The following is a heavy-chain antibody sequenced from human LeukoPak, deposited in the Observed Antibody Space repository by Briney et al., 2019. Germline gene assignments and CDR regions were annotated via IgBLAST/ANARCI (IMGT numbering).Heavy chain of an antibody. CDR2: ISSSGSNI. Sequence: GGSLRLSWAPSGFTFSDYYMSWIRQAPGEGRGWVSYISSSGSNIYYADYVQGRFTISRDNAKNSVYLQMNSLRAEDTAVYYCARVARVKWIQLWHGFDYWGQGTLVTVSS. J-gene: IGHJ4*02. CDR3: ARVARVKWIQLWHGFDY. D-gene: IGHD5-18*01. V-gene: IGHV3-11*01. CDR1: GFTFSDYY.